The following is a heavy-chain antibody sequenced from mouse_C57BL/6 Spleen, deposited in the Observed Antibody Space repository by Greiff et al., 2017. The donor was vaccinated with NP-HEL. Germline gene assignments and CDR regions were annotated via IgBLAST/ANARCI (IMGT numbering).Heavy chain of an antibody. CDR1: GFTFSSYG. CDR2: ISSGGSYT. Sequence: EVKLVESGGDLVKPGGSLKLSCAASGFTFSSYGMSWVRQTPDKRLEWVATISSGGSYTYYPDSVKGRFTISRDNAKNTLYLQMSSLKSEDTAMYYCARLEDYWGQGTSVTVSS. CDR3: ARLEDY. V-gene: IGHV5-6*01. J-gene: IGHJ4*01.